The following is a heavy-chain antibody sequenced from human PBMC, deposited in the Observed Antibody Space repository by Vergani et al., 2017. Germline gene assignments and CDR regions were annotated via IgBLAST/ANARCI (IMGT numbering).Heavy chain of an antibody. CDR1: GFTFSSYA. V-gene: IGHV3-64D*06. Sequence: EVQLVESGGGLVQPGGSLRLSCSASGFTFSSYAMHWVRQAPGKGLEYVSAISSNGGSTYYADSVKGRFTISRDNSKNTLYLQMSSLRAEDTAVYYCVKSSSDSSGYYPYDGMDVWGQGTTVTVSS. J-gene: IGHJ6*02. D-gene: IGHD3-22*01. CDR2: ISSNGGST. CDR3: VKSSSDSSGYYPYDGMDV.